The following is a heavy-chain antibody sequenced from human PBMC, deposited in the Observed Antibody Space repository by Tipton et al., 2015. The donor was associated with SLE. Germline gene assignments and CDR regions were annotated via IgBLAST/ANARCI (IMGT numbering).Heavy chain of an antibody. V-gene: IGHV4-39*01. CDR2: VYYSGAT. Sequence: TLSLTCSLSGDSVTNSLYYWVWVRQPPGKVLEWIGNVYYSGATYYNSSLNSRVTISVDTSKEQFSLKLTSVTAADTAVYFCARQNSKRRIQGGPFDIWGRGTMVTVSS. D-gene: IGHD2/OR15-2a*01. CDR3: ARQNSKRRIQGGPFDI. CDR1: GDSVTNSLYY. J-gene: IGHJ3*02.